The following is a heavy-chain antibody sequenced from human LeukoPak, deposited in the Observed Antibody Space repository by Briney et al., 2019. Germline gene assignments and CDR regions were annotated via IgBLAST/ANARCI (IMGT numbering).Heavy chain of an antibody. Sequence: PGGSLRLSCAASGFSLSSYWMSWVRQAPGKGLEWVSAISGSGGSTYYADSVKGRFTISRDNSKNTLYLQMNSLRAEDTAVYYCAKWVPGYYGDNYWGQGTLVTVSS. V-gene: IGHV3-23*01. D-gene: IGHD4-17*01. CDR1: GFSLSSYW. J-gene: IGHJ4*02. CDR2: ISGSGGST. CDR3: AKWVPGYYGDNY.